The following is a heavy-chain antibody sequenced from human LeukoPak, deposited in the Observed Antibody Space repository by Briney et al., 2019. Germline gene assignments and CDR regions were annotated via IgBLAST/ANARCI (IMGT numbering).Heavy chain of an antibody. J-gene: IGHJ4*02. CDR3: ARDQAQRWLAY. Sequence: GGSLRLSCAASGFTFSSYAMQWVRQAPGKGLEYVSAISSNGGSTYYANSVKGRFTISRDNSKNTLYLQMGSLRAEDMAVYYCARDQAQRWLAYWGQGTLVTVSS. CDR2: ISSNGGST. CDR1: GFTFSSYA. D-gene: IGHD5-12*01. V-gene: IGHV3-64*01.